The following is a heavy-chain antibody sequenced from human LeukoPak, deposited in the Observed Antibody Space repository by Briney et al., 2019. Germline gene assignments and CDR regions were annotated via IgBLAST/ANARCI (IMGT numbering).Heavy chain of an antibody. V-gene: IGHV4-59*01. Sequence: SETLSLTCTVSGGSISSYHWSWIRQPSGKGLEWIGYIYYSGSTNYNPSLKSRVTISVDTSKNQFSLKLSSMTAADTAVYYCARSSLADSSSWYNWFDPWGQGTLVTVSS. CDR1: GGSISSYH. CDR3: ARSSLADSSSWYNWFDP. D-gene: IGHD6-13*01. CDR2: IYYSGST. J-gene: IGHJ5*02.